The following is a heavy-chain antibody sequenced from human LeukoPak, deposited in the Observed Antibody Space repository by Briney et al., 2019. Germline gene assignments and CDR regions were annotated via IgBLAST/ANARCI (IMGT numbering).Heavy chain of an antibody. CDR3: ARSYDSLGFDY. CDR1: GYSFTTYW. CDR2: IYPGDSDT. V-gene: IGHV5-51*01. J-gene: IGHJ4*02. D-gene: IGHD3-9*01. Sequence: GESLKISCKASGYSFTTYWIGWVRQMPGEGLEWMGIIYPGDSDTRYSPSFQGQVTISADKSISTAYLQWSSLKASDTAMYYCARSYDSLGFDYWGQGTLVTISS.